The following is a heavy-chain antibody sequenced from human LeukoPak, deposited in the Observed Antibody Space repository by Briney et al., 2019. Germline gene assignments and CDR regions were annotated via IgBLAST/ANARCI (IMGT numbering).Heavy chain of an antibody. CDR2: ISGSGGST. CDR1: EFTFSSYA. V-gene: IGHV3-23*01. J-gene: IGHJ4*02. Sequence: QTGGSLRLSCAASEFTFSSYAMSWVRQAPGKGLEWVSAISGSGGSTYYADSVKGRFTISRDNSKNTLYLQMNSLRAEDTAVYYCAKDIVATRRGVFDYWGQGTLVTVSS. CDR3: AKDIVATRRGVFDY. D-gene: IGHD5-12*01.